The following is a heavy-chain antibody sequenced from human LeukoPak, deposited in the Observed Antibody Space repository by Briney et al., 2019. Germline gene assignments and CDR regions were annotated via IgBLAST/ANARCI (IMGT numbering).Heavy chain of an antibody. J-gene: IGHJ3*02. D-gene: IGHD6-19*01. Sequence: ASVKVSFQASGYPFTGYYMHWVRPAPGQGLEWMGWINPNSGAKKNAQRFQGRVTMTRDTSITTAYMELSRLRSDDTAVYYCARQSSYSTGWYGFDIWGQGTMVTVSS. V-gene: IGHV1-2*02. CDR2: INPNSGAK. CDR3: ARQSSYSTGWYGFDI. CDR1: GYPFTGYY.